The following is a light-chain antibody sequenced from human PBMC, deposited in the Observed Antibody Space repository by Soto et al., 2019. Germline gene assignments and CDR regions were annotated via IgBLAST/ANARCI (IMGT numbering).Light chain of an antibody. V-gene: IGKV3-15*01. CDR3: QQYTDWPPT. Sequence: IVMTHSPGTLSLSPWERATLSCRASQSVSSRLAWYQQKPGQAPRLLIYGASNRATGVPDRFSGDGSGTDFTLTVTSLHSEDFGIYYCQQYTDWPPTFGQGTKVDIK. CDR2: GAS. J-gene: IGKJ1*01. CDR1: QSVSSR.